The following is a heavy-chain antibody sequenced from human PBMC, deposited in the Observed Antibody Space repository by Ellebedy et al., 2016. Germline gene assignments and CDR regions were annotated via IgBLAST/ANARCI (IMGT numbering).Heavy chain of an antibody. CDR2: ISGGGSST. CDR1: EFSFINYA. Sequence: GGSLRLSXAASEFSFINYAMTWVRQPPGKGLEWVATISGGGSSTSYAYSVKGRFTTSRDNSRNTLYLQMNSLRAENTALYYCAKPPAGILTGFYPEAAFDIWGQGTMVTVSP. J-gene: IGHJ3*02. CDR3: AKPPAGILTGFYPEAAFDI. D-gene: IGHD3-9*01. V-gene: IGHV3-23*01.